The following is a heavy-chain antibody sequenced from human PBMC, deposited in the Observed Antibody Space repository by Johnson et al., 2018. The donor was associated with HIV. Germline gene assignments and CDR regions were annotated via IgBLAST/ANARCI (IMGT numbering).Heavy chain of an antibody. CDR1: QFTFSSYY. D-gene: IGHD6-6*01. CDR2: ISSSGSTI. J-gene: IGHJ3*02. V-gene: IGHV3-11*04. CDR3: ARVVSSLTSPPDI. Sequence: QVQLVESGGGLAKPAWSPRLSCAASQFTFSSYYMNCVRQAPGNGLEWVSYISSSGSTIFYADSVKGRFTISRDNAKNSLSLQMTSLRAEDTAVYYCARVVSSLTSPPDIWGQGTMVTVSS.